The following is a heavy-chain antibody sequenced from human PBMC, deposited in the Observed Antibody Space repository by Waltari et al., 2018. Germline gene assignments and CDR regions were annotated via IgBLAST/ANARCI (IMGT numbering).Heavy chain of an antibody. CDR2: IRGSGGST. D-gene: IGHD3-22*01. CDR3: AKSPYYDSSGYDY. J-gene: IGHJ4*02. Sequence: EVQLLESGGGLVQPGGSLRLSCAASGFTFSSYAMSWVGQAPGKGRWLFSAIRGSGGSTYYADSVKGRFPISRENSKNTLYLQMNSRRAEDTAVYYCAKSPYYDSSGYDYWGQGTLVTVSS. V-gene: IGHV3-23*01. CDR1: GFTFSSYA.